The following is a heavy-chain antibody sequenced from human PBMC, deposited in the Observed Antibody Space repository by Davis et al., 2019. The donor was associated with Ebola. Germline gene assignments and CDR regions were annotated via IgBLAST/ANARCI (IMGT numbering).Heavy chain of an antibody. J-gene: IGHJ5*02. Sequence: PGGSLRLSCAASGFTYSSFAMTWVRQAPGKGLEWVSTVSGSGGDTYYADSVKGRFTISRDNPKNTLFLQMNSLRVEDTAIYYCARGANSVTWAFGWFDPWGQGTLVTVSS. CDR1: GFTYSSFA. CDR2: VSGSGGDT. D-gene: IGHD2-21*02. V-gene: IGHV3-23*01. CDR3: ARGANSVTWAFGWFDP.